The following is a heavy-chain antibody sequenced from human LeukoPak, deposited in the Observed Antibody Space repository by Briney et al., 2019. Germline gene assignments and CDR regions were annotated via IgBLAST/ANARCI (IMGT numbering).Heavy chain of an antibody. CDR3: ARGPYSYDSSGAFDI. CDR2: INYRGNT. J-gene: IGHJ3*02. Sequence: SETLSLTCTVSGGSISSSSYYWGWIRQPPGKGLDWIGIINYRGNTYYNPSLKSRVTISVDTSKNQFSLKLSSVTAADTAVYYCARGPYSYDSSGAFDIWGQGTMVTVSS. D-gene: IGHD3-22*01. CDR1: GGSISSSSYY. V-gene: IGHV4-39*01.